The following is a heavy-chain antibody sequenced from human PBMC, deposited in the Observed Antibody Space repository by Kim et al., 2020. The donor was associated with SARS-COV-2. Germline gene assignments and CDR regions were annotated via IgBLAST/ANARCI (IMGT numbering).Heavy chain of an antibody. V-gene: IGHV3-74*01. Sequence: GGSLRLSCAGSGFIFSDYWMHWVRQGPGKGLEWLSQTSGDGVTTTFADSVKGRFTISIDNAKNTLYLQMNNLAAEDTAVYYCARDGKKAFDSWGQGILVTVSS. CDR2: TSGDGVTT. CDR1: GFIFSDYW. J-gene: IGHJ4*02. CDR3: ARDGKKAFDS.